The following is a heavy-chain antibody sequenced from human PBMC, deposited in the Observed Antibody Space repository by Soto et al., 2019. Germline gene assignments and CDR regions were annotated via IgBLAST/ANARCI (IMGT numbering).Heavy chain of an antibody. D-gene: IGHD7-27*01. J-gene: IGHJ5*02. CDR2: INTDSGQT. CDR1: GYTFTTYS. CDR3: ARQRGRHITNWGSGRPDNWFDP. V-gene: IGHV1-3*04. Sequence: VQLVQSGAEVKKPGASVTVSCKASGYTFTTYSVHWVRQAPGQSLEWMGWINTDSGQTKYAQKFQGRVIITRDTSATTVHMELSNLRSEDTAMYYCARQRGRHITNWGSGRPDNWFDPWGQGTLVTVSS.